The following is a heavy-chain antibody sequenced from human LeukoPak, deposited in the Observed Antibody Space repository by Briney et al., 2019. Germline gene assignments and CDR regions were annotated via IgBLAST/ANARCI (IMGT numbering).Heavy chain of an antibody. CDR2: IYYSGST. CDR3: ARVPSYYYDSSGYWDAFGI. V-gene: IGHV4-59*01. CDR1: GGSISSYY. Sequence: SETLSLTCTVSGGSISSYYWSWIRQPPGKGLEWIGYIYYSGSTNYNPSLKSRVTISVDTSKNQFSLKLSSVTAADTAVYYCARVPSYYYDSSGYWDAFGIWGQGTMVTVSS. J-gene: IGHJ3*02. D-gene: IGHD3-22*01.